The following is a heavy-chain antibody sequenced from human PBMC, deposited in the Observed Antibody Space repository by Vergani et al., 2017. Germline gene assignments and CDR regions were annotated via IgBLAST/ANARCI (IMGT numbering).Heavy chain of an antibody. CDR3: ARDLRLVADFDY. J-gene: IGHJ4*02. CDR1: GFTFSSYW. CDR2: INSDGSST. V-gene: IGHV3-74*01. Sequence: EVQLVESGGGLVQPGGSLRLSCAASGFTFSSYWMHWVRQAPGKGLVWVSRINSDGSSTSYADSVKGRFTISRDNAKTTLYLEMNSLGAEDTAVYYCARDLRLVADFDYWGQGTLVTVSS. D-gene: IGHD5-12*01.